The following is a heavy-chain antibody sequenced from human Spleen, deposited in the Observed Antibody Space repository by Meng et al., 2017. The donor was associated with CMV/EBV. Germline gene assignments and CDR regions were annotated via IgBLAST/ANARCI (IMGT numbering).Heavy chain of an antibody. Sequence: ASVKVSCKASGYTFTGYYMHWVRQAPGQGLEWMGWINPNSGGTNYAQKFQGRVTMTRDTSISTAYMELSRLRSDDTAVYYCARGYSSSWYSDDYWGQGTLVTVSS. D-gene: IGHD6-13*01. CDR1: GYTFTGYY. CDR2: INPNSGGT. J-gene: IGHJ4*02. CDR3: ARGYSSSWYSDDY. V-gene: IGHV1-2*02.